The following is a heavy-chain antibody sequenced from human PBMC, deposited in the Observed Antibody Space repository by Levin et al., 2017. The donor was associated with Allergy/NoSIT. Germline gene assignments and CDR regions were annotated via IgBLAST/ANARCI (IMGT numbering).Heavy chain of an antibody. J-gene: IGHJ4*02. Sequence: GESLKISCAASGFTFSSYSMNWVRQAPGKGLEWVSSISSSSSYIYYADSVKGRFTISRDNAKNSLYLQMNSLRAEDTAVYYCARDTLGYCSGGSCYSKGYFDYWGQGTLVTVSS. CDR2: ISSSSSYI. V-gene: IGHV3-21*01. CDR1: GFTFSSYS. CDR3: ARDTLGYCSGGSCYSKGYFDY. D-gene: IGHD2-15*01.